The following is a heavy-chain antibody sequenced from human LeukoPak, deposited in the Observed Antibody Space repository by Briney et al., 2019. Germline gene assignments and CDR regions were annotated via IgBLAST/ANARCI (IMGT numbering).Heavy chain of an antibody. CDR1: GYTFTSYD. J-gene: IGHJ6*03. D-gene: IGHD6-13*01. Sequence: ASVKVSCKASGYTFTSYDINWVRRATGQGLEWMGWMNPNSGNTGYAQKFQGRVTMTRNTSISTAYMELSSLRSEDTAVYYCARGLGQQLVRDYYFYYMDIWGKGTTVTVSS. V-gene: IGHV1-8*01. CDR2: MNPNSGNT. CDR3: ARGLGQQLVRDYYFYYMDI.